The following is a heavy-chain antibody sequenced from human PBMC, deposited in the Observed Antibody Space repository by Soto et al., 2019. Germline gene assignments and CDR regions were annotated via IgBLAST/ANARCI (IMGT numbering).Heavy chain of an antibody. Sequence: ETLSLTCSVSGGSMRSYYWNWLRQPAGKGLEWIGRIYSRGDTNYNPSVKSRVSMSVDTSKNEFSLRLNSVTAADTAVYYCAGIGEDVYYGMDVWGQGTTVT. D-gene: IGHD2-21*01. CDR3: AGIGEDVYYGMDV. J-gene: IGHJ6*02. CDR1: GGSMRSYY. V-gene: IGHV4-4*07. CDR2: IYSRGDT.